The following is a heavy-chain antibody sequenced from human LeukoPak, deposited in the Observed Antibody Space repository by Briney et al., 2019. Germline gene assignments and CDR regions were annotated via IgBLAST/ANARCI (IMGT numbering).Heavy chain of an antibody. D-gene: IGHD2-15*01. J-gene: IGHJ6*03. CDR2: IYSSGST. Sequence: SETLSLTCTVSGGSITNYYWNWIRQSPGKGLEWMGYIYSSGSTNYNPSLKSRVTMSVDTTKNQFSLRLTSVTAADTAVYYCARVGPGTKRYCSGGSCYSYANYYYYYMDVWGKGTTVTVSS. CDR1: GGSITNYY. V-gene: IGHV4-59*01. CDR3: ARVGPGTKRYCSGGSCYSYANYYYYYMDV.